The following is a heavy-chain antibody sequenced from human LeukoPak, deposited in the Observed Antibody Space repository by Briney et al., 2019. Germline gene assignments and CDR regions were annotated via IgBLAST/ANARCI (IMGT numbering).Heavy chain of an antibody. CDR1: GFTFSYFG. CDR2: IRYDGSNE. Sequence: GGSLRLSCVASGFTFSYFGMHWVRQAPGRGLEWVAFIRYDGSNEYYAESVKGRFTISRDNSKNTLYLQMNSLRVEDTAAYYCAKIEGKYQLANIPDSWGQGTLVTVSS. J-gene: IGHJ4*02. CDR3: AKIEGKYQLANIPDS. D-gene: IGHD2-2*01. V-gene: IGHV3-30*02.